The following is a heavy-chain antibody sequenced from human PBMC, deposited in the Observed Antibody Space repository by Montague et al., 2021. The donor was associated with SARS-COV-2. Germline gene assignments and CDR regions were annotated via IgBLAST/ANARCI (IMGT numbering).Heavy chain of an antibody. Sequence: SETLSLTCAVYGGSFSGYYWSWIRQPPGKGLEWIGEINHSGSTNYNPSLKSRVTISVDTSKNQFSLKLSSVTAADTAVYYCARGRRILLWFGELLSGGAYGGRGDGGQGTTVTVSS. V-gene: IGHV4-34*01. J-gene: IGHJ6*02. CDR1: GGSFSGYY. CDR3: ARGRRILLWFGELLSGGAYGGRGD. D-gene: IGHD3-10*01. CDR2: INHSGST.